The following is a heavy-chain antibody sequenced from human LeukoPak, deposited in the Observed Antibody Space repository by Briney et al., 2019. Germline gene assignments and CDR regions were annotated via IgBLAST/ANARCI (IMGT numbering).Heavy chain of an antibody. CDR1: GLTGSHNY. CDR2: INGDGSHS. V-gene: IGHV3-7*03. J-gene: IGHJ4*02. CDR3: VKNSGWYCLDY. D-gene: IGHD6-13*01. Sequence: PGGSLRLSCAASGLTGSHNYVTWVRQAPGKGLERVADINGDGSHSYCVDSVKGRFTLSRDNAKNSLFLQMNSLRAEDTAVYYCVKNSGWYCLDYWGQGTLVTVSS.